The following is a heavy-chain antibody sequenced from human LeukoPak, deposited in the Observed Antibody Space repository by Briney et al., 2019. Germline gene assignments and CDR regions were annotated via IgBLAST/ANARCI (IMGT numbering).Heavy chain of an antibody. CDR2: LSESGGST. D-gene: IGHD1-26*01. V-gene: IGHV3-23*01. CDR3: ARALVGATTADY. Sequence: GGSLRLSCAAPGFTFSSYAMSWVRQAPGKGLEWVSVLSESGGSTYYADSVKGRFTISRDNSKNTLYLQMNSLRAEDTAVYFCARALVGATTADYWGQGTLVTVSS. J-gene: IGHJ4*02. CDR1: GFTFSSYA.